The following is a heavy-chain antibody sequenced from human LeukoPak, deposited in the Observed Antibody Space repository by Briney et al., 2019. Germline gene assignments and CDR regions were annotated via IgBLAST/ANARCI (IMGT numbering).Heavy chain of an antibody. Sequence: GGSLRLSCAASGFTFSNAWMSWVRQAPGKGLEWVSSISSSSSYIYYADSVKGRFTISRDNAKNSLYLQMNSLRAEDTAVYYCARDRIAAAGTGAGAFDIWGQGTMVTVSS. V-gene: IGHV3-21*01. CDR3: ARDRIAAAGTGAGAFDI. D-gene: IGHD6-13*01. J-gene: IGHJ3*02. CDR2: ISSSSSYI. CDR1: GFTFSNAW.